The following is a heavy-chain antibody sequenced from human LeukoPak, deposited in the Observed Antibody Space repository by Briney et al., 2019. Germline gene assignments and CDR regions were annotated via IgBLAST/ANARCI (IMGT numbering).Heavy chain of an antibody. CDR2: ISYDGSNK. V-gene: IGHV3-30*04. Sequence: GRSLRLSCAASGFTFSSYAMHWVRQAPGEGLEWVAVISYDGSNKYYADSVKGRFTISRDNSKNTLYLQMNSLRAEDTAVYYCARDRPVLRYFDWLSYGMDVWGQGTTVTVSS. D-gene: IGHD3-9*01. CDR3: ARDRPVLRYFDWLSYGMDV. CDR1: GFTFSSYA. J-gene: IGHJ6*02.